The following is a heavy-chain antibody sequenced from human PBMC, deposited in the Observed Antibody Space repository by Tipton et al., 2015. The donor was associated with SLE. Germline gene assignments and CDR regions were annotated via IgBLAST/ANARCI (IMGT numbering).Heavy chain of an antibody. D-gene: IGHD6-13*01. CDR1: GGSISSSSYY. CDR3: ARGGQQLGYFDY. CDR2: IYYSGST. J-gene: IGHJ4*02. Sequence: TLSLTCTVSGGSISSSSYYWGWIRQPPGKGLEWIGSIYYSGSTYYNPSLKSRVTMSVDTSKNQFSLKLSSVTAADTAVYYCARGGQQLGYFDYWGQGTLVTVSS. V-gene: IGHV4-39*07.